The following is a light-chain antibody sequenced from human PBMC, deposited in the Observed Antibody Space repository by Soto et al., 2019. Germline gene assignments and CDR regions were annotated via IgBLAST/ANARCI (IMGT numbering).Light chain of an antibody. CDR2: WAS. CDR1: QSVLSSSNNKNY. CDR3: HQYGSCPT. V-gene: IGKV4-1*01. Sequence: DIVMTPSPESLSVSLGERATINCKSSQSVLSSSNNKNYLAWYQQKPGQAPKLLIYWASIRESGVPDRLSGSGSGTDFTLTISSLQAEDVAVYYCHQYGSCPTFGHGTKLDIK. J-gene: IGKJ1*01.